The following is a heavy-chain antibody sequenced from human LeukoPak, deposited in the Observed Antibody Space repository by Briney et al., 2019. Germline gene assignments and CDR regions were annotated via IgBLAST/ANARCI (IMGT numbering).Heavy chain of an antibody. CDR3: ALMVRGVIVYFDY. CDR1: GYIFTSYW. J-gene: IGHJ4*02. D-gene: IGHD3-10*01. CDR2: IYPGDSDT. Sequence: PGESLTISCKGSGYIFTSYWIGWVRQMPGKGLEWLGIIYPGDSDTRYSPSFQGQVTISADKSISTAYLQWSSLKASDTAMYYCALMVRGVIVYFDYWGQGTLVTVSS. V-gene: IGHV5-51*03.